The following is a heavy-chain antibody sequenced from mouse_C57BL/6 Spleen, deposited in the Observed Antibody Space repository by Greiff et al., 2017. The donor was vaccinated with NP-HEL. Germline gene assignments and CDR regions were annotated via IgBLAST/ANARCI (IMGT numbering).Heavy chain of an antibody. D-gene: IGHD1-1*01. Sequence: VKLQQPGAELVRPGSSVKLSCKASGYTFTSYWMDWVKQRPGQGLEWIGNIYPSDSETHYNQKFKDKATLTVDKSSSTAYMQLSSLTSEDSAVYYCARLYYGRGYFDYWGQGTTLTVSS. CDR2: IYPSDSET. CDR1: GYTFTSYW. V-gene: IGHV1-61*01. J-gene: IGHJ2*01. CDR3: ARLYYGRGYFDY.